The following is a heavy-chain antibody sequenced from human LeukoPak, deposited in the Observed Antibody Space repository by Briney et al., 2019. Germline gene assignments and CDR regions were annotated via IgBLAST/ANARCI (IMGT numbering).Heavy chain of an antibody. CDR3: ARGRPRYSSGWDWFDP. V-gene: IGHV4-38-2*02. CDR2: INHSGST. D-gene: IGHD6-19*01. Sequence: SETLSLTCTVSGYSISSGYYWGWIRQPPGKGLEWIGEINHSGSTNYNPSLKSRVTISVDTSKNQFSLKLSSVTAADTAVYYCARGRPRYSSGWDWFDPWGQGTLVTVSS. CDR1: GYSISSGYY. J-gene: IGHJ5*02.